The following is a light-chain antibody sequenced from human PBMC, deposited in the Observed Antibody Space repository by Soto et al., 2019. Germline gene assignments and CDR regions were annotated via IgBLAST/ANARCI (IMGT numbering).Light chain of an antibody. CDR3: CSYAGSILYV. CDR2: EGS. V-gene: IGLV2-23*01. J-gene: IGLJ1*01. Sequence: QAVVTQPASVSGSPGQSITISCTGTSSDVGSQNLVSWYQQHPGKAPKLMIYEGSKRPSGVSNRFSGSKSGRTASLTISGLQTEDEADYYCCSYAGSILYVFGTGTKLTVL. CDR1: SSDVGSQNL.